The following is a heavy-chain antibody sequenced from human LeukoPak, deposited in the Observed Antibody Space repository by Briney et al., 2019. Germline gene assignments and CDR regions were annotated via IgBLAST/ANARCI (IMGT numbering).Heavy chain of an antibody. Sequence: SETLSLTCIVSGGSTSSSSYYWGWIRQPPGKGLEWIGSIYYSGSTYYNPSLKSRVTISVDTSKNQFSLKLSSVTAADTAVYYCARNDYGDHRFDYWGQGTLVTVSS. D-gene: IGHD4-17*01. V-gene: IGHV4-39*01. J-gene: IGHJ4*02. CDR1: GGSTSSSSYY. CDR3: ARNDYGDHRFDY. CDR2: IYYSGST.